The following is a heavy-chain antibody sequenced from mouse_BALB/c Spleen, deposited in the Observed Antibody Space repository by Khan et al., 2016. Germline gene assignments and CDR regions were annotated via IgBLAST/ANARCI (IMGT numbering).Heavy chain of an antibody. Sequence: EVKLLESGGGLVQPGGSLKLSCAASGFDFSRYWMSWVRQAPGKGLEWIGEINPDSSTINYTPSLKDKFILSRDNAKNKLYLQMSKVRSEDTALYYCARLHSYGRFAYWGQGTLVTVSA. CDR3: ARLHSYGRFAY. CDR2: INPDSSTI. CDR1: GFDFSRYW. V-gene: IGHV4-1*02. J-gene: IGHJ3*01. D-gene: IGHD1-2*01.